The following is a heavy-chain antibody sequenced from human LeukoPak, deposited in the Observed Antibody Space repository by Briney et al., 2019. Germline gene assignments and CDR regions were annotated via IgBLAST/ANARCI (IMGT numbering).Heavy chain of an antibody. J-gene: IGHJ6*02. Sequence: ASVKVSCKASGGTFSSYAISWVRQAPGQGLEWMGRIIPILGIANYAQKFQGRVTIIADKSTSTAYMELSSLRSEDTAVYYCARGTLYSSGWYGRYYGMDVWGQGTTVTVSS. CDR2: IIPILGIA. CDR3: ARGTLYSSGWYGRYYGMDV. CDR1: GGTFSSYA. V-gene: IGHV1-69*04. D-gene: IGHD6-19*01.